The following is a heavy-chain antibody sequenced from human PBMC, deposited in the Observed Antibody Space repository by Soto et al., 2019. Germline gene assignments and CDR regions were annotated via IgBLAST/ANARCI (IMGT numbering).Heavy chain of an antibody. V-gene: IGHV1-58*01. CDR1: GFTFTSSA. J-gene: IGHJ4*02. Sequence: SVKVSCKASGFTFTSSAVQWVRQARGQRLEWIEWIVVGSGNTNYAQKFQERVTITRDMSTSTAYMELSSLRSEDTAVYYCAADFLYYDSSGPFDYWGQGTLVTVSS. CDR3: AADFLYYDSSGPFDY. D-gene: IGHD3-22*01. CDR2: IVVGSGNT.